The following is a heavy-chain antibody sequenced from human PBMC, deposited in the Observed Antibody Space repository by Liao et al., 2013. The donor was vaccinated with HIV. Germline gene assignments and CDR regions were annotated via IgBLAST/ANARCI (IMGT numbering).Heavy chain of an antibody. V-gene: IGHV4-59*01. D-gene: IGHD3-3*01. Sequence: QVQLQESGPGLVKPSETLSLTCSVSGGSISSYYWSWIRQPPEKGLELIGFIYYNGKTNYSPSLKSRITISVDTSQNHFSLRLNSVTAADTAIYYCARMSYDIWGGDWYFDLWGRGTLVIVSS. J-gene: IGHJ2*01. CDR3: ARMSYDIWGGDWYFDL. CDR2: IYYNGKT. CDR1: GGSISSYY.